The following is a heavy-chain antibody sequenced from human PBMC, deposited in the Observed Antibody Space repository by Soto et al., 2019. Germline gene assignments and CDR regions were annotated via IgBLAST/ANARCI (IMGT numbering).Heavy chain of an antibody. V-gene: IGHV3-9*01. J-gene: IGHJ5*02. Sequence: GGSLRLSCAASGFTFDDYAMHWVRQAPGKGLEWVSGISWNSGSIGYADSVKGRFTISRDNAKNSLYLQMNSLRAEDTALYYCAKARHLEWANNWFDPWGQGTLVTVSS. CDR1: GFTFDDYA. CDR3: AKARHLEWANNWFDP. CDR2: ISWNSGSI. D-gene: IGHD3-3*01.